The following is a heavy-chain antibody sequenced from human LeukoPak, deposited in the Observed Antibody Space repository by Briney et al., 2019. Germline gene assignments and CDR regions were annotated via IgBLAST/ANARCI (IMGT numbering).Heavy chain of an antibody. Sequence: GGSLRLSCAASGFTTSDNYITWVRQAPGKGLQWGSVIYSGGRTNYADSVKGRFSMSRDKSNGTVYLQLNGLRTEDTAVYFCARVPFTASLGDYFDYWGQGALVTVSS. CDR3: ARVPFTASLGDYFDY. D-gene: IGHD3-16*01. V-gene: IGHV3-66*01. J-gene: IGHJ4*02. CDR2: IYSGGRT. CDR1: GFTTSDNY.